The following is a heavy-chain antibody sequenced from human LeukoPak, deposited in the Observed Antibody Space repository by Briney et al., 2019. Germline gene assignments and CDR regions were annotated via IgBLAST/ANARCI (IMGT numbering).Heavy chain of an antibody. D-gene: IGHD1-26*01. J-gene: IGHJ4*02. Sequence: PGGSLRLSCAASGFTFSSYGMHWVRQAPGKGLEWVAVISYDGSNKYYADSVKGRFTISRDNSKNTLYLQMNCLRAEDTAVYYCAKDAIFSGSYFFDYWGQGTLVTVSS. CDR1: GFTFSSYG. CDR3: AKDAIFSGSYFFDY. CDR2: ISYDGSNK. V-gene: IGHV3-30*18.